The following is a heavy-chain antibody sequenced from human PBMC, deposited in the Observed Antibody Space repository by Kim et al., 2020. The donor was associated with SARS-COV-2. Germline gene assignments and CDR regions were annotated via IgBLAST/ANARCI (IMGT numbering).Heavy chain of an antibody. J-gene: IGHJ4*01. CDR1: GFTFSSYA. CDR2: ISYDGSNK. V-gene: IGHV3-30-3*01. D-gene: IGHD2-21*01. Sequence: GGSLRLSCAASGFTFSSYAMHWVRQAPGKGLEWVAVISYDGSNKYYADSVKGRFTISRDNSKNTLYLQMNSLRAEDTAVYYCARDSSAYCGGDCPLDYWG. CDR3: ARDSSAYCGGDCPLDY.